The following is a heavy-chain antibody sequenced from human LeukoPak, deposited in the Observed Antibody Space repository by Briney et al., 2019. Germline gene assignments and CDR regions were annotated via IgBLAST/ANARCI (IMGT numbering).Heavy chain of an antibody. D-gene: IGHD3-3*01. J-gene: IGHJ3*02. V-gene: IGHV1-18*04. CDR1: GYTFTGYY. Sequence: ASVKVSCKASGYTFTGYYMHWVRQAPGQGLEWMGWISAYNGNTNYAQKLQGRVTMTTDTSTSTAYMELRSLRSDDTAVYYCARLRLTIFGVVTRAFDIWGQGTMVTVSS. CDR3: ARLRLTIFGVVTRAFDI. CDR2: ISAYNGNT.